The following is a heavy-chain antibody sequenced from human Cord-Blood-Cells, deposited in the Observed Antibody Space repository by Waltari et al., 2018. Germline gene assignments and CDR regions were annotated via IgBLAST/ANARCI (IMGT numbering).Heavy chain of an antibody. Sequence: QVQLVQSGAEVKKPGASVKVSCKASGYTFTGYYMHWVRQAPGQGLEWMGWINPNSGGPNFAQKFQGRGTSTRDTSISTAYMELSRLGSDDTAVYYCARVENSRSGWSGDWFDPWGQGTLVTVSS. J-gene: IGHJ5*02. V-gene: IGHV1-2*01. CDR1: GYTFTGYY. CDR2: INPNSGGP. D-gene: IGHD6-19*01. CDR3: ARVENSRSGWSGDWFDP.